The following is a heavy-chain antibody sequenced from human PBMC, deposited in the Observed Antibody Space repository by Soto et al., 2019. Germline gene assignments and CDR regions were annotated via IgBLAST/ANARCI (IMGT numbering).Heavy chain of an antibody. D-gene: IGHD2-15*01. CDR3: ARERRYSGNWFDP. J-gene: IGHJ5*02. V-gene: IGHV3-48*02. CDR1: GFTFSSYS. CDR2: ISSSSSTI. Sequence: GGSLRLSCAASGFTFSSYSMNWVRQAPGKWLEWVSYISSSSSTIYYADSVKGRFTTSRDNAKNSLYLQMNSLRDEDTAVYYCARERRYSGNWFDPWGQGTLVTVSS.